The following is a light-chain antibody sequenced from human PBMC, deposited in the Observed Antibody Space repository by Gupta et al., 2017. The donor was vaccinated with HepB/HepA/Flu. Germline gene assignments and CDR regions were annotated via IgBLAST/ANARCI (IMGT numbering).Light chain of an antibody. V-gene: IGLV2-14*03. CDR3: SSFRTGGTLVV. CDR1: SSDIGGFDA. Sequence: QSALTAPASASGVAGQSITISCTGSSSDIGGFDAVSWYKHYPGKAPELLLYSVSNRPSGVYDRFSGTKSGNTAALTTSGLQTEEEAYYYCSSFRTGGTLVVFGGGTKLTVL. CDR2: SVS. J-gene: IGLJ3*02.